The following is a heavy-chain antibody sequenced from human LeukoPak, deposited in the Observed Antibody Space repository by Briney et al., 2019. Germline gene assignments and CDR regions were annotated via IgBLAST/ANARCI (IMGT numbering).Heavy chain of an antibody. V-gene: IGHV4-39*01. D-gene: IGHD6-19*01. CDR2: VYYGGST. CDR3: ARVVAGTKDFQY. CDR1: GGPISSPNHF. J-gene: IGHJ1*01. Sequence: PSETLSLTCTVSGGPISSPNHFWGWVRQPPGKGLEWIGSVYYGGSTYSNPSLKSRVTMSADTSKNQFSLTLSSVTATDTAVYYCARVVAGTKDFQYWGQGTLVTASS.